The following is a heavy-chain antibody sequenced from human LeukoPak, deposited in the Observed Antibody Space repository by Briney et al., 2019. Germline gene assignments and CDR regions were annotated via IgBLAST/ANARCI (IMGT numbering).Heavy chain of an antibody. V-gene: IGHV3-30*18. CDR2: ISYDGSNK. J-gene: IGHJ3*02. CDR1: GFTFSSYG. CDR3: AKDHQSAFDI. Sequence: PGGSLRLSCAASGFTFSSYGMHWVRQAPGKGLEWVAVISYDGSNKYYADSVKGRFTISRDNSKNTLYLQMNSLRAEDTAVYYCAKDHQSAFDIWGQGTMVTVSS.